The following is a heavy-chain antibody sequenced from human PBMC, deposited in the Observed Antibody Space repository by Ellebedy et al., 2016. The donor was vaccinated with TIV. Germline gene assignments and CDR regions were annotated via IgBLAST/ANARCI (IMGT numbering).Heavy chain of an antibody. CDR2: ISYDGSNK. D-gene: IGHD1-1*01. CDR1: GFTFSSYA. V-gene: IGHV3-30-3*01. J-gene: IGHJ4*02. Sequence: GESLKISXAASGFTFSSYAMHWVRQAPGKGLEWVAVISYDGSNKYYADSVKGRFTISRDNSKNTLYLQMNSLRAEDTAVYYCARVSREWNGFDYWGQGTLVTVSS. CDR3: ARVSREWNGFDY.